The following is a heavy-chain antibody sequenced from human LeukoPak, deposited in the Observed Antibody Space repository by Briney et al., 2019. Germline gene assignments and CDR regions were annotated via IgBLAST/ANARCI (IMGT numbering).Heavy chain of an antibody. CDR1: GFTFSSYA. CDR2: IYSGGST. V-gene: IGHV3-53*01. J-gene: IGHJ3*02. D-gene: IGHD2-8*01. Sequence: GGSLRLSCAASGFTFSSYAMSWVRQAPGKGLEWVSVIYSGGSTYYADSVKGRFTISRDNSKNTLYLQMNSLRAEDTAVYYCARGLAPVLAFDIWGQGTMVTVSS. CDR3: ARGLAPVLAFDI.